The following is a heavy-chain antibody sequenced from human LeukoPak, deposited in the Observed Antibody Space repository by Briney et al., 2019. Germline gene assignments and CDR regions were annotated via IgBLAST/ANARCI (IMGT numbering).Heavy chain of an antibody. V-gene: IGHV4-34*01. D-gene: IGHD3-22*01. Sequence: SEALSLTCAVYGGSFSGYYWSWIRQPPGKGLEWIGEINHSGSTNYNPSLKSRVTISVDKSKNQFSLKLSSVTAADTAVYYCARGDYYDSSGYQTFDYWGQGTLVTVSS. CDR3: ARGDYYDSSGYQTFDY. J-gene: IGHJ4*02. CDR2: INHSGST. CDR1: GGSFSGYY.